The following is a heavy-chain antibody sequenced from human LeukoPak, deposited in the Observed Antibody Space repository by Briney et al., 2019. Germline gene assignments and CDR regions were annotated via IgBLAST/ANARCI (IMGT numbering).Heavy chain of an antibody. CDR1: GGSFSGYY. D-gene: IGHD2-2*01. Sequence: SETLSLTCAVYGGSFSGYYWSWIRQPPGKGLEWLGELNHSGSTNYNPSLKSRVTISVDTSKNQFSLKLSSVTAADTAVYYCARGDIVVVPAAMGAFCWFDPWGQGTLVTVSS. CDR3: ARGDIVVVPAAMGAFCWFDP. V-gene: IGHV4-34*01. J-gene: IGHJ5*02. CDR2: LNHSGST.